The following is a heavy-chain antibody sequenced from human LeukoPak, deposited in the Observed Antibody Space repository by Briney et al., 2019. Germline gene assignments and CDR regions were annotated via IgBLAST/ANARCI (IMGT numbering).Heavy chain of an antibody. V-gene: IGHV3-30*02. CDR1: GFVLSDYG. CDR3: VKGTAMVGGYSHH. Sequence: QSGGSLRLSCAASGFVLSDYGMHWVRQAPGKGLEWVAFVRYDGSNEYYADSVKGRFTISRDDPKNTLYLQMNSLKGDDTAVYYCVKGTAMVGGYSHHWGQGTLVTVSS. J-gene: IGHJ1*01. CDR2: VRYDGSNE. D-gene: IGHD2-15*01.